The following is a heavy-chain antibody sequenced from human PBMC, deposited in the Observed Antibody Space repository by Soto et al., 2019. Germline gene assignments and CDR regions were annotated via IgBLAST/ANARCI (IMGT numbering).Heavy chain of an antibody. Sequence: GGSLRLSCAASGFTFDDYAMHWVRQAPGKGLEWVSGISWNSGSIGYADSVKGRFTISRDNAKNSLYLQMNSLRAEDTALYHCAKDDRSQQLERGYFDYWGQGTLVTVSS. CDR1: GFTFDDYA. V-gene: IGHV3-9*01. D-gene: IGHD6-13*01. CDR3: AKDDRSQQLERGYFDY. J-gene: IGHJ4*02. CDR2: ISWNSGSI.